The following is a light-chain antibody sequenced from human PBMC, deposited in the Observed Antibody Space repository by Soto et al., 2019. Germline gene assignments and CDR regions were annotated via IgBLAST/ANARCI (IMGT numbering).Light chain of an antibody. CDR1: SSDVGGYTY. J-gene: IGLJ1*01. Sequence: SVLTQPASVSGSPRQSITMSCPGASSDVGGYTYVSWYQQHPGKAPKLMIYEVNNRPSGVSHRFSGSKSGNTASLTISGLQAEDEADYYCSSYTSSSTLYVFGTGTKV. CDR2: EVN. V-gene: IGLV2-14*01. CDR3: SSYTSSSTLYV.